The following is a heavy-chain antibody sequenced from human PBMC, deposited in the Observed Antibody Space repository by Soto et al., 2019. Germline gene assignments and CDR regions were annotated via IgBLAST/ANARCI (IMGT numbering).Heavy chain of an antibody. D-gene: IGHD6-6*01. Sequence: QVQLVQSGAEVKKPGASVMVSCKASVFSVDTIHWVRRAPGQGLEWMGWIKANSGDTNYAQNFRGRVTMTRHTSITTAYMELRSLRSDDTAVYYCARVGDSSSPEGYYYYYYGMDVWGQGTTVTVSS. CDR1: VFSVDT. J-gene: IGHJ6*02. CDR3: ARVGDSSSPEGYYYYYYGMDV. V-gene: IGHV1-2*02. CDR2: IKANSGDT.